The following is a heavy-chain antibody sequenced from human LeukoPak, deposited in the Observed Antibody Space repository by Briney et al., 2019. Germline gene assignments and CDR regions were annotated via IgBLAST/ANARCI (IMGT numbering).Heavy chain of an antibody. CDR2: IYPDDSDT. Sequence: GESLKISCKGSGYSFSSHWIGWVRQMPGKGLDWMGIIYPDDSDTRYSPSLQGQVTISADKSISTAYLQWSSLKASDTAMYYCVRLVVYSGGWYFGYWGQGTLVTVSS. CDR3: VRLVVYSGGWYFGY. V-gene: IGHV5-51*01. D-gene: IGHD6-19*01. J-gene: IGHJ4*02. CDR1: GYSFSSHW.